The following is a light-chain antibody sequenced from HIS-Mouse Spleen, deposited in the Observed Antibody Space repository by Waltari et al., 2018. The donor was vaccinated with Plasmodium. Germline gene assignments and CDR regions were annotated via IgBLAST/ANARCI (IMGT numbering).Light chain of an antibody. CDR1: QGISSY. CDR2: AAS. CDR3: QQYYSYPWT. Sequence: AIRMTQSPSSFSASTGDRVPITCRASQGISSYLAWYQQKPGKAPKLLIYAASTLQSGVPSRFSGSGSGTDVTLTISCLQSEDFATYYCQQYYSYPWTFGQGTKVEIK. V-gene: IGKV1-8*01. J-gene: IGKJ1*01.